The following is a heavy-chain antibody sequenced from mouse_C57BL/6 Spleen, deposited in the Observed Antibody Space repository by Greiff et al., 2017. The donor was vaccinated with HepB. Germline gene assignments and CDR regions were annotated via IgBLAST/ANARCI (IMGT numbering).Heavy chain of an antibody. Sequence: VQLQQSGAELAKPGASVKLSCKASGYTFTSYWMHWVKQRPGQGLEWIGYINPSSGYTKYNQKFKDKATLTTDKSSSTADMQLSSLTYEDTAVYYCARWAIDCDFDGTPDYYAMDYWSQGTSVTVSS. D-gene: IGHD2-4*01. CDR3: ARWAIDCDFDGTPDYYAMDY. J-gene: IGHJ4*01. V-gene: IGHV1-7*01. CDR1: GYTFTSYW. CDR2: INPSSGYT.